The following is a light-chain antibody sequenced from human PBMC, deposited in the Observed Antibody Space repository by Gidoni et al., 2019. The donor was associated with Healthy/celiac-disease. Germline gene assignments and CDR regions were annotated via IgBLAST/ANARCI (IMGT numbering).Light chain of an antibody. J-gene: IGKJ2*01. CDR1: QSISSY. V-gene: IGKV1-39*01. CDR3: QQSYSTPFT. CDR2: AAS. Sequence: DIQMTQSPSSLSESVGDRVTITGRASQSISSYLNWYQQKPGKAPKLLIYAASSLQSGVPSRFSGSGSGTYFTLTISSLQPEDFATYYCQQSYSTPFTFGQGTKLEIK.